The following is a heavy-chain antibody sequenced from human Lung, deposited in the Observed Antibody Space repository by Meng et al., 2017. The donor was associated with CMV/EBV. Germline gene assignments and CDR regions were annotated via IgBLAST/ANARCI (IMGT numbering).Heavy chain of an antibody. V-gene: IGHV1-2*02. D-gene: IGHD3-22*01. CDR3: ARFNAIFYDSSGHYYDH. J-gene: IGHJ4*02. Sequence: GYTFNGYYMHWVRQAPGQGLEWMGWINANSGATNYAQKFQGRVTMTRDTSITTAYMELSRLRSDDTALYYCARFNAIFYDSSGHYYDHWGQGTLVTV. CDR2: INANSGAT. CDR1: GYTFNGYY.